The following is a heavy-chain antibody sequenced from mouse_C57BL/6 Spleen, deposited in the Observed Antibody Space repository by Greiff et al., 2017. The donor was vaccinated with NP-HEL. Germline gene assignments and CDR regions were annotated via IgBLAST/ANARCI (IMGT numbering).Heavy chain of an antibody. V-gene: IGHV1-52*01. D-gene: IGHD1-1*01. CDR1: GSTFTSYW. CDR3: ARGGAITTVVATRFAY. J-gene: IGHJ3*01. CDR2: IDPSDSAP. Sequence: QVQLQPPGAALVRPGSSVKLSCKASGSTFTSYWLHWVTQRPIQGLEWIGNIDPSDSAPHYNQKFKDKATLTVDKSSSTAYMQLSSLTSEDSAVYYCARGGAITTVVATRFAYWGQGTLVTVSA.